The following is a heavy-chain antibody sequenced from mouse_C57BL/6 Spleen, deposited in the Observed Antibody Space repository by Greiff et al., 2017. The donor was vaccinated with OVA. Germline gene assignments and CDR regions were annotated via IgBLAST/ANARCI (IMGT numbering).Heavy chain of an antibody. CDR1: GYTFTSYW. V-gene: IGHV1-64*01. Sequence: QVQLQQPGAELVKPGASVKLSCKASGYTFTSYWMHWVKQRPGQGLEWIGMIHPNSGSTNYNEKFKSKATLTVDKSSSTAYMQLSSLTSEDSAVYYCERGLRDWYFDVWGTGTTVTVSS. J-gene: IGHJ1*03. CDR2: IHPNSGST. CDR3: ERGLRDWYFDV. D-gene: IGHD2-2*01.